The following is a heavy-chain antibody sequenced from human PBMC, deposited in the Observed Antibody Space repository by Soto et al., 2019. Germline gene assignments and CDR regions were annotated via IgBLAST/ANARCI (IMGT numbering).Heavy chain of an antibody. CDR3: ARDRRWLQNNWFDP. CDR1: GGSISSGDYY. CDR2: IYYSGST. J-gene: IGHJ5*02. V-gene: IGHV4-30-4*01. D-gene: IGHD3-22*01. Sequence: SETLSLTCTVSGGSISSGDYYWSWIRQPPGKGLEWIGYIYYSGSTYYNPSLKSRVTISVDTSKNQFSLKLSSVTAADTAVYYCARDRRWLQNNWFDPWGQGTLVTVSS.